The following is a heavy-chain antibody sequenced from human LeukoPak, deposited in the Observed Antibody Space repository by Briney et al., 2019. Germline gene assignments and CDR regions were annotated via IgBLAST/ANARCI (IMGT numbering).Heavy chain of an antibody. CDR2: IYHSGST. CDR3: ARAGSMTTVITGAFDI. D-gene: IGHD4-17*01. CDR1: GGSISSGGYS. Sequence: SETLSLTCAVSGGSISSGGYSWGWIRQPPGKGLEWIGYIYHSGSTYYNPSLKSRVTISVDRSKNQFSLKLSSVTAADTAVYYCARAGSMTTVITGAFDIWGQGTMVTVSS. J-gene: IGHJ3*02. V-gene: IGHV4-30-2*01.